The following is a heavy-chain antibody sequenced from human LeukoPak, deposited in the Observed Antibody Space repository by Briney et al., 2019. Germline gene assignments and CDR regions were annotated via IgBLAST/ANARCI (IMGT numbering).Heavy chain of an antibody. CDR2: VYYTGNT. CDR1: GGSITSATYH. D-gene: IGHD7-27*01. Sequence: PSETLSLTCTASGGSITSATYHWAWIRQAPGKGLEWLGSVYYTGNTHNNPSLQSRVTISVDTSKNQFSLKLYSVTAADTAVYYCATRKLGNDYWGQGTLVTVSS. V-gene: IGHV4-39*07. J-gene: IGHJ4*02. CDR3: ATRKLGNDY.